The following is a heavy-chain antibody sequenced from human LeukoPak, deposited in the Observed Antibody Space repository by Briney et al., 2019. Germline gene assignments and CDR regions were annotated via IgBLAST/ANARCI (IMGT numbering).Heavy chain of an antibody. Sequence: SETLSLTCAVYGGSFSGYYWSWIRQPPGKGLEWIGEINHSGSTNYNPSLKSRVTISVDTSKNQFSLKLGSVTAADTAVHYCARALSFWSGYCFDYWGQGTLVTVSS. J-gene: IGHJ4*02. D-gene: IGHD3-3*01. V-gene: IGHV4-34*01. CDR2: INHSGST. CDR1: GGSFSGYY. CDR3: ARALSFWSGYCFDY.